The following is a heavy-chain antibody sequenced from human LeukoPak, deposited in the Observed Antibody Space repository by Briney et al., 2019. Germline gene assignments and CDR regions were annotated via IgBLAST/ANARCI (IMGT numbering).Heavy chain of an antibody. CDR3: ARLWFGELLYLPEAFDP. CDR2: IYYSGST. Sequence: PSETLSLTCTVSGGSISSSSYYWGWIRQPPGKGLEWIGSIYYSGSTYYNPSLKSRVTISVDTSKNQFSLKLSSVTAADTAVYYCARLWFGELLYLPEAFDPWGQGTLVTVSS. J-gene: IGHJ5*02. CDR1: GGSISSSSYY. V-gene: IGHV4-39*07. D-gene: IGHD3-10*01.